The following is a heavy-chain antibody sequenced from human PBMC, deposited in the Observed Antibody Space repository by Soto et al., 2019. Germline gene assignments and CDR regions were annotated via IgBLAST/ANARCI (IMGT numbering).Heavy chain of an antibody. CDR1: GGSFSGYY. V-gene: IGHV4-34*01. CDR3: ARGRSSVPDRRGIGYYGLDV. Sequence: QVQLQQWGAGLLKPSETLSLTCVVNGGSFSGYYWSWVRQPPGKGPGWIGEINHSGITDSSPSLKSRVTISVDASRSEFSLNLTSVTAADTAVYYCARGRSSVPDRRGIGYYGLDVWGQGTTVTVS. D-gene: IGHD3-3*01. CDR2: INHSGIT. J-gene: IGHJ6*02.